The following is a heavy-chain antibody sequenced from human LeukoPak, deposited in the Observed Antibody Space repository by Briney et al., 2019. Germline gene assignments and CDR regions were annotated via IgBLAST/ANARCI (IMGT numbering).Heavy chain of an antibody. CDR3: ARHDGDCSNTSCLNWFDP. CDR1: GNSISSDYY. Sequence: SETLSLTCTVSGNSISSDYYWGWVRQPPGKGLEWIGNIYHSGSTYYNPSLKSRVTISLDTSENHFSLKLTSVTAADTAVYYCARHDGDCSNTSCLNWFDPWGQGTLVTVSS. V-gene: IGHV4-38-2*02. J-gene: IGHJ5*02. CDR2: IYHSGST. D-gene: IGHD2-2*01.